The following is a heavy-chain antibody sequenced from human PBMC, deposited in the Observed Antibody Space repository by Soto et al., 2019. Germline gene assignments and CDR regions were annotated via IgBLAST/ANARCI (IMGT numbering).Heavy chain of an antibody. J-gene: IGHJ6*02. Sequence: QVQLVQSGAEVKKPGASVKVSCKASGYTFTGYYMHWVRQAPGQGLEWMGWINPNSGGTNYAQKFQGWVTMTRDTSISTAYMELRRVRSDGAAVYYWARGGTIGSYSRGDPGGMDVWGQGTTVTVSS. CDR3: ARGGTIGSYSRGDPGGMDV. D-gene: IGHD3-10*01. CDR1: GYTFTGYY. V-gene: IGHV1-2*04. CDR2: INPNSGGT.